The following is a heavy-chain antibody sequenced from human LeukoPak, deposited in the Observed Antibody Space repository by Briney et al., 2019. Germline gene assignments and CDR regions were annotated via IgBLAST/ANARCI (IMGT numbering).Heavy chain of an antibody. Sequence: GGSLRLSCAASGFTFSDYWMMWFRQAPGKGLEWVAQIKVDGSEKYYVDSVRGRFTISRDNAKNSLDLQMNTLRVEDTAVYYCVRDATRGGDLDHWGQGTLVTVSS. J-gene: IGHJ5*02. D-gene: IGHD2-21*01. CDR1: GFTFSDYW. CDR2: IKVDGSEK. V-gene: IGHV3-7*01. CDR3: VRDATRGGDLDH.